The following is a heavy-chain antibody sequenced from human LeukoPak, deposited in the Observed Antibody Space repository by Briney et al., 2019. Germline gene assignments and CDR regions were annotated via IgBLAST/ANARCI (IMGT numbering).Heavy chain of an antibody. CDR2: MNPNSGNT. Sequence: ASVEVSCKASGYTLTSYDINWVRQATGQGLEWMGWMNPNSGNTGYAQKFQGRVTMTRNTSISTAYMELGSLRSEDTAVYYCARGPRPSITMVRGVPRYYFDYWGQGTLVTVSS. D-gene: IGHD3-10*01. J-gene: IGHJ4*02. CDR3: ARGPRPSITMVRGVPRYYFDY. V-gene: IGHV1-8*01. CDR1: GYTLTSYD.